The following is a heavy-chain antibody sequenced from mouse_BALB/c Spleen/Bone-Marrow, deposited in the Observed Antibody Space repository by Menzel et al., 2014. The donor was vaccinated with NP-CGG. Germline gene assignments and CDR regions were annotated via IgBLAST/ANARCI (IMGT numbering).Heavy chain of an antibody. V-gene: IGHV1-14*01. CDR2: IIPYNDGT. D-gene: IGHD2-3*01. CDR1: GYTFSSFV. CDR3: ARSDDDLGGYYAMDY. J-gene: IGHJ4*01. Sequence: EVQLQQSGPELVKPGASVTMSCKASGYTFSSFVMHWVKQQPGQGLEWIVYIIPYNDGTKYNANFKSQTTPTSDTSSSTAYMELSSLTSEDSAVYDCARSDDDLGGYYAMDYWGQGTSVTVSS.